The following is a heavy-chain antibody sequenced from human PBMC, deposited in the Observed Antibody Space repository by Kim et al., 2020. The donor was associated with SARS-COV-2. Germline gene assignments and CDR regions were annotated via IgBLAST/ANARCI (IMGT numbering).Heavy chain of an antibody. J-gene: IGHJ6*02. D-gene: IGHD6-19*01. Sequence: ASVKVSCKASGYTFTSYYMHWVRQAPGQGLEWMGIINPSGGSTSYAQKFQGRVTMTRDTSTSTVYMELSSLRSEDTAVYYCARDMGQWLVDYYYYGMDVWGQGTTVTVSS. CDR2: INPSGGST. V-gene: IGHV1-46*01. CDR1: GYTFTSYY. CDR3: ARDMGQWLVDYYYYGMDV.